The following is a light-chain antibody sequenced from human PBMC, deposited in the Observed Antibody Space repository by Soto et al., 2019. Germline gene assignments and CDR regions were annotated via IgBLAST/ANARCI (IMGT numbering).Light chain of an antibody. CDR2: DVS. CDR1: SSGVGGYKY. J-gene: IGLJ2*01. CDR3: SSYTSTNTRVI. Sequence: QSALTQPASVSGSPGQSITISCTGTSSGVGGYKYVSWYQQHPGKAPKLMIYDVSNRPSGVSNRFSGSKSGNTASLTISGLQAEDEADYYCSSYTSTNTRVIFGGGTKLTVL. V-gene: IGLV2-14*01.